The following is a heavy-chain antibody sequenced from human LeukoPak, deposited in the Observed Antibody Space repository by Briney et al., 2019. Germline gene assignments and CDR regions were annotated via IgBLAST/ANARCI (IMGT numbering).Heavy chain of an antibody. Sequence: SETLSLTCTVSGGSISSYYWSWIRQPAGKGLEWIGRIYTSGSTNYNPSLKSRVTMYVDTSKNQFSLKLSSVTAADTAVYYCARARTKGSGSANWFDPWGQGTLVTVSS. V-gene: IGHV4-4*07. CDR3: ARARTKGSGSANWFDP. D-gene: IGHD3-10*01. J-gene: IGHJ5*02. CDR2: IYTSGST. CDR1: GGSISSYY.